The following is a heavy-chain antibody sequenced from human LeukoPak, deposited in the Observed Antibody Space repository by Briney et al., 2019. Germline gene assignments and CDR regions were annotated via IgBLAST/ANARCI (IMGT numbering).Heavy chain of an antibody. CDR1: GFTFDDYA. CDR2: ISWNSGSI. CDR3: AKDFFTRCLNAFDI. Sequence: PGGSLRLSCAASGFTFDDYAMHWVRQAPGKGLEWVSGISWNSGSIGYADSVKGRFTISRDNAKNSLYLQMNSLRAEDTALYYCAKDFFTRCLNAFDIWGQGTMVTVSS. V-gene: IGHV3-9*01. J-gene: IGHJ3*02. D-gene: IGHD4-17*01.